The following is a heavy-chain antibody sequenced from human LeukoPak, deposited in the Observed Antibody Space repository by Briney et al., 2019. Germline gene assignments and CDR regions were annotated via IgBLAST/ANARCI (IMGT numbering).Heavy chain of an antibody. D-gene: IGHD3-9*01. CDR1: GFTFGDYA. CDR3: TRSRGDIPGYYYYYYGMDV. V-gene: IGHV3-49*03. J-gene: IGHJ6*02. CDR2: IRSKAYGGTT. Sequence: GGSLRLSRTASGFTFGDYAMRWFRQAPGKGLEWVGFIRSKAYGGTTEYAASVKGRFTISRDYSKSIAYLQMNSLSTEDTAVYYCTRSRGDIPGYYYYYYGMDVWGQGTTVTVSS.